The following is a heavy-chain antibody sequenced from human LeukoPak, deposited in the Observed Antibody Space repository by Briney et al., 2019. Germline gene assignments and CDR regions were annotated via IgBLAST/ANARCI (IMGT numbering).Heavy chain of an antibody. V-gene: IGHV3-23*01. J-gene: IGHJ4*02. D-gene: IGHD6-19*01. Sequence: GGSLRLSCAASGFTMSHYGVGWVRQAPGKGLEWISGIRSAVETTHYADSVKGRFIISRDNSKNALSLQMNSLRAEDTAVYYCARSQWLTTGFDYWGQGTLVTVSS. CDR3: ARSQWLTTGFDY. CDR2: IRSAVETT. CDR1: GFTMSHYG.